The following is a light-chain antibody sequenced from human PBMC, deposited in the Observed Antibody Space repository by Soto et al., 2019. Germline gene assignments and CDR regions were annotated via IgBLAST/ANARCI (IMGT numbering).Light chain of an antibody. CDR1: SGHSSYA. Sequence: QSVLTQSPSASASLGASVKLTCTLSSGHSSYAIAWHQQQPEKGPRYLMKLNSDGSHSKGDGIPDRFSGSSSGAERYLTISSLQYEDEADYYRQTWGTSTWVFGGGTKLTVL. V-gene: IGLV4-69*01. CDR3: QTWGTSTWV. J-gene: IGLJ3*02. CDR2: LNSDGSH.